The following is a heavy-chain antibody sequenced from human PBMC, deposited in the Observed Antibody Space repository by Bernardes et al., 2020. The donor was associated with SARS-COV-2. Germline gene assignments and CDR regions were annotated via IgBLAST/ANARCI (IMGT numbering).Heavy chain of an antibody. CDR3: ARLRADSLGGGFDS. CDR1: GGSMSSYY. CDR2: IYYSGST. V-gene: IGHV4-59*08. D-gene: IGHD1-26*01. J-gene: IGHJ4*02. Sequence: SETLSLTCTVSGGSMSSYYWSWIRQRPGKELEWIAYIYYSGSTNYNPSLESRVTISIDTSKNQFSLKLSSVTAADTAMYYCARLRADSLGGGFDSWGQGTLVTVSS.